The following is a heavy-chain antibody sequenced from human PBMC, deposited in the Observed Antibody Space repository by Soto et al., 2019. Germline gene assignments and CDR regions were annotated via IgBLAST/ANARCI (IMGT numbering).Heavy chain of an antibody. CDR2: IIPILDTA. Sequence: QVQLVQSGAEVKKPGSSVKVSCKASGGTFTSYTINWVRQAPGQGLEWMRRIIPILDTANYAQKFQGRVTVTADKSTGTAFMELTSLRSESTAVYYCARWVTDATRGDNSGQGTLVTVSS. D-gene: IGHD2-21*02. V-gene: IGHV1-69*08. CDR1: GGTFTSYT. CDR3: ARWVTDATRGDN. J-gene: IGHJ1*01.